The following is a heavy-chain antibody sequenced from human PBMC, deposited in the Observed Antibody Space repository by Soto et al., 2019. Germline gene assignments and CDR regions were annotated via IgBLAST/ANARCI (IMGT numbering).Heavy chain of an antibody. V-gene: IGHV4-4*07. CDR2: IYTSRST. CDR3: ARGIQLWSDYYYGMDV. CDR1: GGSISSYY. Sequence: SETLSLTLTVSGGSISSYYWSWLRQPAGKGLEWIGRIYTSRSTNYNPSLKSRVTMSVDTSKNQFSLKLSSMTAADTAVYYCARGIQLWSDYYYGMDVGGQGTTVTVSS. D-gene: IGHD5-18*01. J-gene: IGHJ6*02.